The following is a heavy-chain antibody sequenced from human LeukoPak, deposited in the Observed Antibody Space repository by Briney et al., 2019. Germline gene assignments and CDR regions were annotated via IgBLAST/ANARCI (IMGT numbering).Heavy chain of an antibody. V-gene: IGHV3-48*01. CDR3: ARAAVVVPAASGDY. D-gene: IGHD2-2*01. J-gene: IGHJ4*02. CDR2: ISSSSSPI. CDR1: GFTFSSYS. Sequence: GGSLRLSCAASGFTFSSYSMNWVRQAPGKGLEWVSYISSSSSPIYYADSVKGRFTISRDNAKNSLYLQMNGLRAEDTAVYYCARAAVVVPAASGDYWGQGTLVTVSS.